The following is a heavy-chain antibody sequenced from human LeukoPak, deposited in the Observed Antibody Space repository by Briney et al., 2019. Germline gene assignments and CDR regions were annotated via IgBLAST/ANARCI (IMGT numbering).Heavy chain of an antibody. V-gene: IGHV4-61*05. CDR3: ARFTKQWLVHY. CDR1: GGSISSSSYY. CDR2: IYYSGST. Sequence: SETLSLTCTVSGGSISSSSYYWGWIRQPPGKGLEWIGYIYYSGSTNYNPSLKSRVTISVDTSKNQFSLKLSSVTAADTAVYYCARFTKQWLVHYWGQGTLVTVSS. J-gene: IGHJ4*02. D-gene: IGHD6-19*01.